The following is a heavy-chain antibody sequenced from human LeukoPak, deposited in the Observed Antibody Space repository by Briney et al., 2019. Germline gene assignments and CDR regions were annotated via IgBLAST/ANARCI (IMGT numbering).Heavy chain of an antibody. V-gene: IGHV1-69*04. D-gene: IGHD3-9*01. CDR1: GGTFSSYA. Sequence: GASVKVSCKASGGTFSSYAISWVRQAPGQGLEWMGRIIPILGIANYAQKFRGRVTITADKSTSTAYMELSSLRSEDTAVYYCARRTLRYFSYYYGMDVWGQGTTVTVSS. J-gene: IGHJ6*02. CDR3: ARRTLRYFSYYYGMDV. CDR2: IIPILGIA.